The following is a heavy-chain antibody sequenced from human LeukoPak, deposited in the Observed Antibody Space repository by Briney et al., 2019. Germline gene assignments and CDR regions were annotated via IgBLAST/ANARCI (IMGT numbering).Heavy chain of an antibody. V-gene: IGHV1-69*05. J-gene: IGHJ6*03. CDR2: IIPIFGTA. D-gene: IGHD5-18*01. CDR3: ARLLQLWPHYYMDV. Sequence: ASVKVSCKASGGTFSSYAISLVRQAPGQGLKWMGGIIPIFGTANYAQKFQGRVTITTDESTSTAHMELSSLRSEDTAVYYCARLLQLWPHYYMDVWGKGTTVTVSS. CDR1: GGTFSSYA.